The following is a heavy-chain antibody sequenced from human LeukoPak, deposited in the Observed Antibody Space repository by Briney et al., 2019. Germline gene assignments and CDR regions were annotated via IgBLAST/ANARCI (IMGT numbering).Heavy chain of an antibody. CDR3: AKGTVTELQA. V-gene: IGHV3-43*01. CDR1: GFTFDEYA. CDR2: IMFDGSGI. D-gene: IGHD1-7*01. J-gene: IGHJ5*02. Sequence: GESLRLSCAASGFTFDEYAMHWVRQTPGKRLEWVGLIMFDGSGIFYADSVKGRFAISRDNFKDSLYLQIHSLRIDDTVLYYCAKGTVTELQAWGQGTLVTVSS.